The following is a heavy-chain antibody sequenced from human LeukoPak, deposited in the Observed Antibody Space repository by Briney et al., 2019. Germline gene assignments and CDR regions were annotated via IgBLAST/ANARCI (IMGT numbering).Heavy chain of an antibody. D-gene: IGHD1-7*01. CDR2: IYHSGST. J-gene: IGHJ4*02. CDR3: ARAGNYGGYYFDY. Sequence: SETLSLTCTVSGYSISSGYYWGWIRQPPGKGLEWIGSIYHSGSTYYNPSLKSRVTISVDASKNQFSLKLSSVTAADTAVYYCARAGNYGGYYFDYWGQGTLVTVSS. V-gene: IGHV4-38-2*02. CDR1: GYSISSGYY.